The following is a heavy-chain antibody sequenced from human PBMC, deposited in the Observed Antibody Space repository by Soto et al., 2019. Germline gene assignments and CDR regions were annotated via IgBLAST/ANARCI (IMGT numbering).Heavy chain of an antibody. Sequence: ASVKVSCKSSVYTFTSFYMHWVRQAPGQGLEWMGIINPSGGSTSYAQKFQGRVTMTSDTSKSTVYLELNSLRSEDTAVYYCARGVRPVAGNYYYYGMDVWGQGTTVTVSS. CDR3: ARGVRPVAGNYYYYGMDV. D-gene: IGHD2-2*01. J-gene: IGHJ6*02. V-gene: IGHV1-46*01. CDR2: INPSGGST. CDR1: VYTFTSFY.